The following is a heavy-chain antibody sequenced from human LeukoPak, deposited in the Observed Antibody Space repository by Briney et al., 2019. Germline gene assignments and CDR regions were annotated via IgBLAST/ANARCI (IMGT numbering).Heavy chain of an antibody. V-gene: IGHV4-34*01. J-gene: IGHJ4*02. Sequence: SETLSLTCAVYGGSFSGYYWSWIRQPSGKGLEWIGEINHSGSTNYNPSLKSRVTISVDTSKNQFSLKLSSVTAADTAVYYCARGPWRRQQLVRGYFDYWGQGTLVTVSS. CDR3: ARGPWRRQQLVRGYFDY. D-gene: IGHD6-13*01. CDR2: INHSGST. CDR1: GGSFSGYY.